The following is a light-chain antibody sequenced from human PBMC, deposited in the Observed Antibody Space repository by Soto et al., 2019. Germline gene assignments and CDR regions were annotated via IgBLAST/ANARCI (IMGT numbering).Light chain of an antibody. J-gene: IGLJ2*01. CDR2: SNT. CDR3: AAWDDSLNGLL. V-gene: IGLV1-44*01. CDR1: GSNIGSNA. Sequence: QSVLTQPPSASGTPGQRVTFSCSGSGSNIGSNAVNWYQQLPGTAPKLLIYSNTHRPSGVPDLFSGSKSGTSASLAIRVLQSEDEDDYYCAAWDDSLNGLLFGGGTKLTVL.